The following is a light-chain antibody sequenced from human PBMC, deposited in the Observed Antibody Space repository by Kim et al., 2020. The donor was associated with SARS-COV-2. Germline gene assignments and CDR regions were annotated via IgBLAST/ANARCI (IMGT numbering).Light chain of an antibody. V-gene: IGLV2-8*01. Sequence: QSALTQPPSASGSPGQSVAISCSGTRGDFGSYKCVSWYQQHPGKSPKLIIYEVTKRPSGVPDRFSGSMSGNTASLTVSGLQAEDDADYYCASHGGYDYVFGTGTKVTVL. CDR3: ASHGGYDYV. CDR2: EVT. J-gene: IGLJ1*01. CDR1: RGDFGSYKC.